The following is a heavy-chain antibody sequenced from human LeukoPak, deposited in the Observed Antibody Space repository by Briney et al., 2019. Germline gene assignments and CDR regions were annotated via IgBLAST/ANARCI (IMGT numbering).Heavy chain of an antibody. D-gene: IGHD2-21*02. V-gene: IGHV3-23*01. J-gene: IGHJ4*02. Sequence: GGALRLSCAASGFTFSSSAMSWVRQAPGKGLEWVSAISGSGGSTYYADSVKGRFTISRDNSKNTLYLQMNSLRAEDTAVYYCAKDLTAYCGGDCYSGGYFDYWGQGTLVTVSS. CDR1: GFTFSSSA. CDR2: ISGSGGST. CDR3: AKDLTAYCGGDCYSGGYFDY.